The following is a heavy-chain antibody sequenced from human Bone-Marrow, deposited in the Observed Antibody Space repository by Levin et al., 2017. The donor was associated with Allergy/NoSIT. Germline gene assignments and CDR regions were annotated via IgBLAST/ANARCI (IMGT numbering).Heavy chain of an antibody. J-gene: IGHJ4*02. CDR2: IKEDGSEK. V-gene: IGHV3-7*01. Sequence: GESLKISCAASGFTFSTYWMTWVRQAPGKGLEWVANIKEDGSEKYYVDSVKGRFTISRDNAKNSLYLQMNSLRAEDTAVYYCARDRDSSDWFKDRYDYWGQGTLVTVSS. CDR1: GFTFSTYW. D-gene: IGHD6-19*01. CDR3: ARDRDSSDWFKDRYDY.